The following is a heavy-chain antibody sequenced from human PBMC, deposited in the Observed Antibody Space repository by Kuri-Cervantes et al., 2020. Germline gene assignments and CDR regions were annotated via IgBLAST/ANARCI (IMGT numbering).Heavy chain of an antibody. CDR1: GGSVSSGSYY. CDR3: ARDKADY. CDR2: IYYSGST. V-gene: IGHV4-61*01. Sequence: ESLKISCTVSGGSVSSGSYYWSWIRQPPGKGLEWIGYIYYSGSTNYNPSLKSRVTISVDTSKNQFSLKLSSVTAADTAVYYCARDKADYWGQGTLVPSPQ. J-gene: IGHJ4*02.